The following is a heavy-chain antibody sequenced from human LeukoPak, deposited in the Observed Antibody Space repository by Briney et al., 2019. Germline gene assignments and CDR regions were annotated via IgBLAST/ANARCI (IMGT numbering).Heavy chain of an antibody. CDR1: GFTLSDYY. J-gene: IGHJ4*02. V-gene: IGHV3-11*01. D-gene: IGHD6-25*01. CDR2: ISNSGSTI. Sequence: GGSLRLSYAASGFTLSDYYMSWIRQAPGKGLEWVGYISNSGSTIYYADSVRGRFTISRDNAKNSLYLQMSSLRAEDTAVYYCVREKAASAYWGQGTLVTVSS. CDR3: VREKAASAY.